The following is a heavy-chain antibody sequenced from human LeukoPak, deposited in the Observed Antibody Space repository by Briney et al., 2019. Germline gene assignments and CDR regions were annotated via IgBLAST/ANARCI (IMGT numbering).Heavy chain of an antibody. J-gene: IGHJ3*02. CDR2: IYSGGST. Sequence: GGSLRLSWAASGFTVSSNYMSWVRQAPGKGLEWVSVIYSGGSTYYADSVKGRFTISRDNSKNTLYLQMNSLRAEDTAVYYCARAARPPPYYDSSGSTLKEDAFDIWGQGTMVAVSS. CDR1: GFTVSSNY. D-gene: IGHD3-22*01. CDR3: ARAARPPPYYDSSGSTLKEDAFDI. V-gene: IGHV3-53*01.